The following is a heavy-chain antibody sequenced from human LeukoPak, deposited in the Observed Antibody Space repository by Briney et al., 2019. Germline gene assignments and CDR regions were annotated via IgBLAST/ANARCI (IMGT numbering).Heavy chain of an antibody. CDR1: GYTFISYD. Sequence: GASVKVSCKASGYTFISYDVNWVRQATGQGLEWMGWMNPNSGNTGYAQKFQGRVTMTRNTSISTAYMELSSLRSEDTAVYYCARARSRDGYNPRPSPIDYWGQGTLVTVSS. V-gene: IGHV1-8*02. CDR3: ARARSRDGYNPRPSPIDY. D-gene: IGHD5-24*01. CDR2: MNPNSGNT. J-gene: IGHJ4*02.